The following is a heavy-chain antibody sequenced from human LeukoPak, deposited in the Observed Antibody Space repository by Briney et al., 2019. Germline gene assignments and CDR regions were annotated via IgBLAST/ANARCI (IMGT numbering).Heavy chain of an antibody. D-gene: IGHD3-16*01. V-gene: IGHV3-11*04. CDR1: GFTFSDYY. Sequence: GGSLRLSCAASGFTFSDYYMSWIRQAPGKGLEWVSSISSSDNTIYYIDSVKGRFAISRDNAKNSLYLQMKSLRAEDTAVYYCARCFSTDDQWGQGTLVTVSS. CDR2: ISSSDNTI. CDR3: ARCFSTDDQ. J-gene: IGHJ5*02.